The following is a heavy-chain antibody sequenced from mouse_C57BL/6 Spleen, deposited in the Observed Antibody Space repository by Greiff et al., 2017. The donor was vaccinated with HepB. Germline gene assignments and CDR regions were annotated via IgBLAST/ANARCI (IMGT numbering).Heavy chain of an antibody. D-gene: IGHD1-1*01. CDR3: AREEGLYYGPHYYAMDY. CDR1: GYAFSSSW. CDR2: IYPGDGDT. Sequence: VQLQQSGPELVKPGASVKISCKASGYAFSSSWMNWVKQRPGKGLEWIGRIYPGDGDTNYNGKFKGKATLPADKYSSTAYMQLSNLTSEDSAVYFCAREEGLYYGPHYYAMDYWGQGTSVTVSS. V-gene: IGHV1-82*01. J-gene: IGHJ4*01.